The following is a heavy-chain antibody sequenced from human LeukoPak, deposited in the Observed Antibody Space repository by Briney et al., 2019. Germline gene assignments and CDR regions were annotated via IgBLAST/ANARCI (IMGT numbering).Heavy chain of an antibody. Sequence: SVKVSCKASGGTFSSYAVSWVRQAPGQGLEWMGGIIPIFGTANYAQKFQGRVTITADESTSTAYMELSSLRSEDTAVYYCASKSDGSDPLGAYYFDYWGQGTLVTVSS. V-gene: IGHV1-69*13. CDR2: IIPIFGTA. CDR1: GGTFSSYA. J-gene: IGHJ4*02. CDR3: ASKSDGSDPLGAYYFDY. D-gene: IGHD3-10*01.